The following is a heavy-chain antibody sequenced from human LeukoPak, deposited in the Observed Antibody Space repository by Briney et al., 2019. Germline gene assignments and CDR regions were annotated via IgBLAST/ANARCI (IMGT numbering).Heavy chain of an antibody. CDR2: ISGSGSYI. CDR1: GFTFSDYY. D-gene: IGHD3-10*02. V-gene: IGHV3-11*06. Sequence: NSGGSLRLSCAASGFTFSDYYMSWTRQAPGKGLEWVSSISGSGSYILYADSVKGRFTISRDNAKNSLSLQMNSLRAEDTAVYYCARSQKSRFGELLRPFDYWGQGTLVTVSS. J-gene: IGHJ4*02. CDR3: ARSQKSRFGELLRPFDY.